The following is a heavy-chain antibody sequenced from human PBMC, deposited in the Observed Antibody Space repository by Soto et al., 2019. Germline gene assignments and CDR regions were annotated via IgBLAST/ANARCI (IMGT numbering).Heavy chain of an antibody. CDR2: INHSGST. V-gene: IGHV4-34*01. CDR3: ARLPRASITIFGVVIRSYYYYGMDV. CDR1: GGSFSGYY. J-gene: IGHJ6*02. D-gene: IGHD3-3*01. Sequence: SETLSLTCAVYGGSFSGYYWSWIRQPPGKGLEWIGEINHSGSTNYNPSLKSRVTISVDTSKNQFSLKLSSVTAADTAVYYCARLPRASITIFGVVIRSYYYYGMDVWGQGTTVTVSS.